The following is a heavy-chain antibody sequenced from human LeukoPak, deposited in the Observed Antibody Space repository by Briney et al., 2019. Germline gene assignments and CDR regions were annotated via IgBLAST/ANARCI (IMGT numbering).Heavy chain of an antibody. J-gene: IGHJ4*02. CDR3: ARGPYGSGGNFDY. V-gene: IGHV4-30-4*01. Sequence: SETLSLTCTVSGGSISSGDYYWSWIRQPPGKGLEGIGYIYWSGSTYYNPFLKSRVTISVDTSKNQFSLKLSSVTAADTAVYYCARGPYGSGGNFDYWGQGTLVTVSS. D-gene: IGHD3-10*01. CDR2: IYWSGST. CDR1: GGSISSGDYY.